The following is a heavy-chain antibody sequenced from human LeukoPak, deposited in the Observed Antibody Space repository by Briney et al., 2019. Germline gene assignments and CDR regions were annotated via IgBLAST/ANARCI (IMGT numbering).Heavy chain of an antibody. CDR2: ISGSGGST. CDR3: AKDLPAGNYGYFDY. CDR1: GFTSSSYA. V-gene: IGHV3-23*01. Sequence: GRSLRLSCAASGFTSSSYAMSWVRQAPGKGLGWVSAISGSGGSTYYADSVKGRFTISRDNSKNTLYLQMNSLRAEDTAVYYCAKDLPAGNYGYFDYWGQGTLVTVSS. D-gene: IGHD3-10*01. J-gene: IGHJ4*02.